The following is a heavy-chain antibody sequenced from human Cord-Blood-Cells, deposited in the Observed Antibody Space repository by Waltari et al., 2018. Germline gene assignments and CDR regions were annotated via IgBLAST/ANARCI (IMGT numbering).Heavy chain of an antibody. CDR3: ARGPPYDSSGYYYFDY. CDR1: GGSISSSSSY. V-gene: IGHV4-39*07. Sequence: QLQLQESGPGLVKPSETLSLTCTVSGGSISSSSSYLGWIRQPPGKGLEWIGSIYYSGSTYYNPSLKSRVTISVDTSKNQFSLKLSSVTAADTAVYYCARGPPYDSSGYYYFDYWGQGTLVTVSS. CDR2: IYYSGST. D-gene: IGHD3-22*01. J-gene: IGHJ4*02.